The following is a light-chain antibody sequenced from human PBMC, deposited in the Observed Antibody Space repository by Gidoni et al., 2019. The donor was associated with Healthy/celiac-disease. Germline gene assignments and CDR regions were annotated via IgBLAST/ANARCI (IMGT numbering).Light chain of an antibody. CDR3: QHYENGPRT. Sequence: EIVMTQSPATLSVSPGEGATLSCRASQSIYSNLAWYQQRPGQAPRLLLYDAATSATGTPVRFSGSGSGTEFTLTISNLQSEDFAVYYFQHYENGPRTFGQWTKLEIK. V-gene: IGKV3-15*01. J-gene: IGKJ2*01. CDR2: DAA. CDR1: QSIYSN.